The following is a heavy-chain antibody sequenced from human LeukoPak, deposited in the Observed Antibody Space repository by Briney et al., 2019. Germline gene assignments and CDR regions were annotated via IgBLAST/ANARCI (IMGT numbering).Heavy chain of an antibody. Sequence: SETLSLTCTVSGVSTSSYFWSWIRQRPGKGLEWIGYIYYSGSTNYNPSLKSRVTISVDTSKNQFSLKLTSVTAADTAVYYCARESGSLDWFDPWGQGTLVTDTS. CDR2: IYYSGST. J-gene: IGHJ5*02. CDR1: GVSTSSYF. D-gene: IGHD5-12*01. V-gene: IGHV4-59*01. CDR3: ARESGSLDWFDP.